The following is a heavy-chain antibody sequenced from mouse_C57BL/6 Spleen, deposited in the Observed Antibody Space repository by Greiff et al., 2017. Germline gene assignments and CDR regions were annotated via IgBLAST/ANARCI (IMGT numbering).Heavy chain of an antibody. Sequence: VQLQQSGAELARPGASVKLSCKASCYTFTSYGISWVKQRTGQGLEWIGEIYPRSGNTYYNEKFKGKATLTADKSSSTAYMELRSLTSEDSAVYFCARYYCGSSSDYYAMDYWGQGTSVTVSS. J-gene: IGHJ4*01. V-gene: IGHV1-81*01. CDR1: CYTFTSYG. CDR3: ARYYCGSSSDYYAMDY. D-gene: IGHD1-1*01. CDR2: IYPRSGNT.